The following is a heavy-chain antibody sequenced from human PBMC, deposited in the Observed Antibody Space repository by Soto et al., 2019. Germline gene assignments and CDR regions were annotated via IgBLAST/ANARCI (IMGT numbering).Heavy chain of an antibody. CDR1: GFTFSSYG. Sequence: ESGGGVVQPGRSLRLSCAASGFTFSSYGMHWVRQAPGKGLEWVAVISYDGSNKYYADSVKGRFTISRDNSKNTLYLQMNSLRAEDTAVYYCAKGPDIVVADDAFDIWGQGTMVTVSS. D-gene: IGHD2-15*01. J-gene: IGHJ3*02. V-gene: IGHV3-30*18. CDR2: ISYDGSNK. CDR3: AKGPDIVVADDAFDI.